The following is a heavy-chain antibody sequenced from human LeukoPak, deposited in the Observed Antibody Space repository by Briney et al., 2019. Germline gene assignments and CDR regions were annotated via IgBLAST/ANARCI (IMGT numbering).Heavy chain of an antibody. D-gene: IGHD3-10*01. CDR1: GGSFSGYY. J-gene: IGHJ4*02. CDR2: ISHRGNT. Sequence: SETLSLTCAVYGGSFSGYYCCWIRQPPGKGLEWIGEISHRGNTNYHPSLKSRVTISGDTSKNQFSLKLSSVTAADTAVYFCVGYYYGSGSYHNYPNFDYWGQGTLVTVSS. V-gene: IGHV4-34*01. CDR3: VGYYYGSGSYHNYPNFDY.